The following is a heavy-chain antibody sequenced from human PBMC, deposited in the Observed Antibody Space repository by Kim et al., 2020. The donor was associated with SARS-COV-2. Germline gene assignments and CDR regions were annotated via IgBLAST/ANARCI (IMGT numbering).Heavy chain of an antibody. D-gene: IGHD6-13*01. CDR1: GGTFSSYA. V-gene: IGHV1-69*13. Sequence: SVKVSCKASGGTFSSYAISWVRQAPGQGLEWMGGIIPIFGTANYAQKFQGRVTITADESTSTAYMELSSLRSEDTAVYYCARGIAAAGTPGPLDYWGQGTLVTVSS. CDR2: IIPIFGTA. J-gene: IGHJ4*02. CDR3: ARGIAAAGTPGPLDY.